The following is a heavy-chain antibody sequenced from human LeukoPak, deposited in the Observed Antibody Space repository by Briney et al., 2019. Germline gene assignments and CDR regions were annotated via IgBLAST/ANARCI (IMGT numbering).Heavy chain of an antibody. CDR2: IYYSGST. J-gene: IGHJ3*02. Sequence: SETLSLTCTVSGGSISSGDYYWSWVHQPPGKGLEWIGYIYYSGSTYYNPSLKSRVTISVDTSKNQFSPKLSSVTAADTAVYYCARVATIPWAFDIWGQGTMVTVSS. V-gene: IGHV4-30-4*01. CDR3: ARVATIPWAFDI. CDR1: GGSISSGDYY. D-gene: IGHD5-12*01.